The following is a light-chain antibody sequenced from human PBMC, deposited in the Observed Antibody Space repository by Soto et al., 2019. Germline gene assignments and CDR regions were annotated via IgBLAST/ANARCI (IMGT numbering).Light chain of an antibody. CDR3: QTADSVTIT. Sequence: DIQMTQSPSSVSASVGDRVTITCRTSQGISSWLAWYQQKPGKAPKLLIYAASSLQSGVPSRFSGSGSVTDFTLTIRSLQCEELEPSYCQTADSVTITCGGGAKV. V-gene: IGKV1-12*01. CDR1: QGISSW. J-gene: IGKJ4*01. CDR2: AAS.